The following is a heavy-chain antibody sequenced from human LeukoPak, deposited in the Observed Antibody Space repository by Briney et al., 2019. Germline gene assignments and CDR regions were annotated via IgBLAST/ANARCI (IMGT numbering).Heavy chain of an antibody. CDR1: GYTFTGYY. V-gene: IGHV1-2*02. CDR2: INPNSGGT. J-gene: IGHJ3*02. CDR3: ARDAPRAHGAFDI. Sequence: ASVKVSCKASGYTFTGYYMHWVRQAPGQGLEWMGWINPNSGGTNYAQKFQGRVTMTRDTSISTAYMELSRLRSDDTAVYYCARDAPRAHGAFDIWGQGTMVTVSS.